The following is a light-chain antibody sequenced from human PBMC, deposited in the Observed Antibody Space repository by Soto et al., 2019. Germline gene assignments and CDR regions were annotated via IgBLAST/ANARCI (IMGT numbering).Light chain of an antibody. Sequence: QSALTQPASVSGSPGQSITIPCTGTSSDVGGYNYVSWYQQHPGKAPKLMIYEVSNRPSGVSHRFSGSKSGNTASLTISGLQAEDEADYYCSSYTSSSTYVFGTGTKLTVL. CDR3: SSYTSSSTYV. V-gene: IGLV2-14*01. CDR1: SSDVGGYNY. J-gene: IGLJ1*01. CDR2: EVS.